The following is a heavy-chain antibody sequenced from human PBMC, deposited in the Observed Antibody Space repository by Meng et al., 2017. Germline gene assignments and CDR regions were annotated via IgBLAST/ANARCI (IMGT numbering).Heavy chain of an antibody. V-gene: IGHV3-15*01. D-gene: IGHD3-22*01. CDR3: TATHFFDRSGYRALGY. CDR1: GFTFTSAY. J-gene: IGHJ4*02. Sequence: SGGDWVNPWGYLRPSWAASGFTFTSAYMSWGRQAPGQGLEWVGRIKANSAGATTDYAAPVKGRFTISRDDSKNTVYLQMNSLKSEDTATYYCTATHFFDRSGYRALGYWGLGTLVTVSS. CDR2: IKANSAGATT.